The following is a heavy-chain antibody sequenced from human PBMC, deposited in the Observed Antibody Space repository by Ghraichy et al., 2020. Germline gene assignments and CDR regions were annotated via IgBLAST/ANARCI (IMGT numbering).Heavy chain of an antibody. CDR1: GGSISSYY. V-gene: IGHV4-4*09. CDR3: ARHGEDCSGGSCYSRYYFDY. CDR2: IYTSGST. D-gene: IGHD2-15*01. Sequence: SETLSLTCTVSGGSISSYYWSWIRQPPGKGLEWIGYIYTSGSTNYNPSLKSRVTISVDTSKNQFSLKLSSVTAADTAVYYCARHGEDCSGGSCYSRYYFDYWGQGTLVTVSS. J-gene: IGHJ4*02.